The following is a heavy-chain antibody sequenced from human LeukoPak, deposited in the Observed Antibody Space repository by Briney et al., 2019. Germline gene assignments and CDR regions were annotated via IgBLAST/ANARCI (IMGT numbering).Heavy chain of an antibody. CDR2: IYSGGST. V-gene: IGHV3-53*01. CDR1: GFTVSSNY. D-gene: IGHD3-22*01. J-gene: IGHJ4*02. CDR3: ATRSYYYDSSGYCY. Sequence: PGGSLRLSCAASGFTVSSNYMSWVRQAPGKGLEWVSVIYSGGSTYYADSVKGRFTISRDNSKNTLYLQMSSLRAEDTAVYYCATRSYYYDSSGYCYWGQGTLVTVSS.